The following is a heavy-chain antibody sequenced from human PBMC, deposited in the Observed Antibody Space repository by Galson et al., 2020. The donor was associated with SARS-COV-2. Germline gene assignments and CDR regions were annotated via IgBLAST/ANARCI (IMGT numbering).Heavy chain of an antibody. Sequence: ASETLSLTRTVSGGSINIYYWSWIRQSPEKGLEWIGYLYYGGKTNYNPSLESRVTISVDTSKNQFSLKLSSVTAADTAVYYCARLPVVRGVDSWGQGILVTVSS. V-gene: IGHV4-59*01. J-gene: IGHJ4*02. CDR1: GGSINIYY. CDR2: LYYGGKT. CDR3: ARLPVVRGVDS. D-gene: IGHD3-10*01.